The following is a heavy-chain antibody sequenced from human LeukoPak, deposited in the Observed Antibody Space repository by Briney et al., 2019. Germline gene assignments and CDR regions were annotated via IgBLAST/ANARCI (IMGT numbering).Heavy chain of an antibody. D-gene: IGHD1-1*01. CDR1: GGSFSAYY. Sequence: SETLSLTCAGYGGSFSAYYWSWIRQSPGEGLEWIAEINHRGDTNYNPSVKSRVSISVDTSKNQFSLKVTSLTAADTAVYYCARGPTISETGYFDYWGQGTLVTVSS. J-gene: IGHJ4*03. CDR3: ARGPTISETGYFDY. V-gene: IGHV4-34*01. CDR2: INHRGDT.